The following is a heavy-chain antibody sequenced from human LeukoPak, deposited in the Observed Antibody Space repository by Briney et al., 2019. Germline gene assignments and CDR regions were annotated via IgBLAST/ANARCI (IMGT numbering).Heavy chain of an antibody. D-gene: IGHD6-6*01. CDR3: AREAARLFDY. J-gene: IGHJ4*02. Sequence: SETLSLTCTVSGGSISSGSYYWSWIRQPPGKGLDGIGRIYTSGSTNYNPSLKRRGNISVDTSKTQCSLKLSSVTAADTAVYYCAREAARLFDYWGQGTLVTVSS. CDR1: GGSISSGSYY. V-gene: IGHV4-61*02. CDR2: IYTSGST.